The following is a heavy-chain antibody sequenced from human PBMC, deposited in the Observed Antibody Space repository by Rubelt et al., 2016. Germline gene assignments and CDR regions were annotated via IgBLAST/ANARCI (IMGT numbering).Heavy chain of an antibody. V-gene: IGHV1-8*02. CDR3: VRAGAEPGS. CDR1: TFGNYD. CDR2: MNPNSGNT. D-gene: IGHD6-13*01. J-gene: IGHJ4*02. Sequence: TFGNYDINWVRQATGQGLEWMGWMNPNSGNTGYAQEFHGRVTMTRDKSINTAYMELSSLRFDDTAVYYCVRAGAEPGSWGQGTLVTVSS.